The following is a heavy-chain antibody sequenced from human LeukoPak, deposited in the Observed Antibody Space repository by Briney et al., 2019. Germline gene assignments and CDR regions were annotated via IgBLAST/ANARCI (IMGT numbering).Heavy chain of an antibody. Sequence: GGSLRLSCAASGFTFSKYGMHWVRQAPGKGLEWVAVIWYDGSDKYYADSVKGRFTISRDISKNTLYLQMNSLRAEDTAVYYCAPDLVGAIAHGFDYWGQGTLVTVSS. CDR3: APDLVGAIAHGFDY. D-gene: IGHD1-26*01. CDR1: GFTFSKYG. J-gene: IGHJ4*02. V-gene: IGHV3-33*01. CDR2: IWYDGSDK.